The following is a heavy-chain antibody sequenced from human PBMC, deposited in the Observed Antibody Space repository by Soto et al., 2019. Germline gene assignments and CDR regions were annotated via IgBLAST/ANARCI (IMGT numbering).Heavy chain of an antibody. V-gene: IGHV4-59*01. J-gene: IGHJ6*02. CDR3: ARDGGAGTFEYYGMDV. D-gene: IGHD1-7*01. CDR1: GGSISSYY. CDR2: IYYSGST. Sequence: PSETLSLTCTVSGGSISSYYWSWIRQPPGKGLEWIGYIYYSGSTNYNPSLKSRVTISVDTSKNQFSLKLSSVTAADTAVYYCARDGGAGTFEYYGMDVWGQGTTVTVSS.